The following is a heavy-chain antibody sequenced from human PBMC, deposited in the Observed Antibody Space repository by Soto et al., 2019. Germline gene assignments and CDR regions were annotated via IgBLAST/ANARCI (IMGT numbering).Heavy chain of an antibody. CDR3: ARGFTVTSAFDI. V-gene: IGHV3-21*01. J-gene: IGHJ3*02. D-gene: IGHD4-17*01. Sequence: SGGSLRLSCAASGFTFSSYSMNWVRQAPGKGLEWVSSISSSSSYIYYADSVKGRFTISRDNAKNSLYPQMNSLRAEDTAVYYCARGFTVTSAFDIWGQGTMVTVSS. CDR2: ISSSSSYI. CDR1: GFTFSSYS.